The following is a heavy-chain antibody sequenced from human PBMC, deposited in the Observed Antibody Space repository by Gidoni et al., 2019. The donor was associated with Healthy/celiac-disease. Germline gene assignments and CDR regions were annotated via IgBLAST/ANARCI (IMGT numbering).Heavy chain of an antibody. J-gene: IGHJ1*01. CDR2: IIPILGIA. Sequence: QVQLVQSGAEVKKPGSSVKVSCKASGGTFSSYTISWVRKAPGQGLELMGRIIPILGIANDAQKFQGRVTITADKSTSTAYMELSSLRSEDTAVYYCARDSGDCTGGVCYEYFQHWGQGTLVTVSS. V-gene: IGHV1-69*08. D-gene: IGHD2-8*02. CDR1: GGTFSSYT. CDR3: ARDSGDCTGGVCYEYFQH.